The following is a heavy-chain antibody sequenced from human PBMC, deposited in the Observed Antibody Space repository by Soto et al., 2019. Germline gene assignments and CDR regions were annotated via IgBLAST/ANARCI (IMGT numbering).Heavy chain of an antibody. J-gene: IGHJ6*02. CDR3: ARDGYYDFWSGPSKTPYYYYYGMDV. V-gene: IGHV3-74*01. CDR2: INSDGSST. D-gene: IGHD3-3*01. Sequence: PGGSLRLSCAASGFTFSSYWMHWVRQAPGKGLVWVSRINSDGSSTSYADSVKGRFTISRDNAKNTLYLQMNSLRAEDTAVYYCARDGYYDFWSGPSKTPYYYYYGMDVWGQGTTVTVSS. CDR1: GFTFSSYW.